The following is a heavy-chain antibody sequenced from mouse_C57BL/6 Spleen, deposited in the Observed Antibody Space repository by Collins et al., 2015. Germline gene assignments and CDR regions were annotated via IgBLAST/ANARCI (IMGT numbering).Heavy chain of an antibody. CDR2: IYPGSGNT. J-gene: IGHJ3*01. CDR1: GYTFTDYY. D-gene: IGHD1-1*01. V-gene: IGHV1-76*01. CDR3: ARGNYGSSYGWFAY. Sequence: QVQLKQSGAELVRPGASVKLSCKASGYTFTDYYINWVKQRPGQGLEWIARIYPGSGNTYYNEKFKGKATLTAEKSSSTAYMQLSSLTSEDSAVYFCARGNYGSSYGWFAYWGQGTLVTVSA.